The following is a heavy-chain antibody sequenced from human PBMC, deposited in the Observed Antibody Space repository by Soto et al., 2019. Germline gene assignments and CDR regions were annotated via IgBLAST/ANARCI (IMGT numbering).Heavy chain of an antibody. CDR2: IIPILGIA. J-gene: IGHJ6*03. V-gene: IGHV1-69*02. CDR3: ASARVPAAQYYYYYYMDV. D-gene: IGHD2-2*01. Sequence: QVQLVQSGAEVKKPGSSVKVSCKASGGTFSSYTISWVRQAPGQGLEWMGRIIPILGIANYAQKFQGRVTITADKFTSTAYMELSSLRSEETAVYYCASARVPAAQYYYYYYMDVWGTGTTVPVYS. CDR1: GGTFSSYT.